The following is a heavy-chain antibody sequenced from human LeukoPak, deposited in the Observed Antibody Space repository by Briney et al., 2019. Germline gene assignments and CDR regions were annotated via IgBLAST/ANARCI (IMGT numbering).Heavy chain of an antibody. Sequence: GGSLRLSCAASGFTFSSYEMNWVRQAPGKGLEWVSYISSSGSTIYYVDSVKGRFTISRDNAKNSLYLQMNSLRAEDTAVYYCARDRRVRYLDYWGQGTLVTVSS. CDR2: ISSSGSTI. J-gene: IGHJ4*02. D-gene: IGHD3-10*01. CDR1: GFTFSSYE. V-gene: IGHV3-48*03. CDR3: ARDRRVRYLDY.